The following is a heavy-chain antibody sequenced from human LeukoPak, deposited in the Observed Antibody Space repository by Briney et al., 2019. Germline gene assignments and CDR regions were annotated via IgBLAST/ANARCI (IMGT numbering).Heavy chain of an antibody. CDR2: ISAYNGNT. CDR3: AREFSPTVASPEYFQH. J-gene: IGHJ1*01. Sequence: GASVKVSCKASGYTFIKYGISWVRQAPGQGLEWMGWISAYNGNTNYAQKLQGRVTMTTDTSTSTAYMELRSLRSDDTAVYYCAREFSPTVASPEYFQHWGQGTLVTVSS. CDR1: GYTFIKYG. D-gene: IGHD4-17*01. V-gene: IGHV1-18*01.